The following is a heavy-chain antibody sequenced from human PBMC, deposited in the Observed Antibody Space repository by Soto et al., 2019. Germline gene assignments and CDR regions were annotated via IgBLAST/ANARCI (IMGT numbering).Heavy chain of an antibody. CDR2: IYYSGST. J-gene: IGHJ4*02. CDR1: GVSVRSGSSY. Sequence: QVQLQESGPGLVKPSETLSLTCTVSGVSVRSGSSYWSWIRQPPGKGLEWIGFIYYSGSTNYNPSLKSRVTISIDTSKNQFSLKVSSVTAADTAVYYCARVLYGSGSLLFDYWGQGTLVTVSS. CDR3: ARVLYGSGSLLFDY. D-gene: IGHD3-10*01. V-gene: IGHV4-61*01.